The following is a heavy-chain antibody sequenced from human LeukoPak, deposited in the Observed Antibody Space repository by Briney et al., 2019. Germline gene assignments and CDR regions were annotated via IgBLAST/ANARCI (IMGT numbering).Heavy chain of an antibody. CDR3: AKDSIAAAGAFDY. CDR2: ISGSGGST. V-gene: IGHV3-23*01. Sequence: GGSLRLSCAASGFTFSSYWMSWVRQAPGKGLEWVSAISGSGGSTYYADSVKGRFTISRDNSKNTPYLQMNSLRAEDTAVYYCAKDSIAAAGAFDYWGQGTLVTVSS. J-gene: IGHJ4*02. CDR1: GFTFSSYW. D-gene: IGHD6-13*01.